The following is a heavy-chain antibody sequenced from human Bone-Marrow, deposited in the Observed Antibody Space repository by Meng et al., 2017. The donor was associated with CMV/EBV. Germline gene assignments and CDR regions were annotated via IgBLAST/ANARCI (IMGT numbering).Heavy chain of an antibody. CDR2: ISSSSCYI. J-gene: IGHJ6*02. CDR1: GFTFSSYS. V-gene: IGHV3-21*01. CDR3: ARVIESTTVTTNYYYYGMDV. D-gene: IGHD4-17*01. Sequence: GGSLRLSCAASGFTFSSYSMNWVRQAPGKGLEWVSSISSSSCYIYYADSVKGRFTISRDNAKNSLYLQMNSLRAEDTAVYYCARVIESTTVTTNYYYYGMDVWGQGTTVTVSS.